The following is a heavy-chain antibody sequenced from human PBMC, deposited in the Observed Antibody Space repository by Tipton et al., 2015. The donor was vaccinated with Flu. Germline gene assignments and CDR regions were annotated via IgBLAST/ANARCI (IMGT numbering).Heavy chain of an antibody. CDR1: GASISSAAYY. D-gene: IGHD4-23*01. CDR2: IYTSGST. V-gene: IGHV4-61*02. J-gene: IGHJ3*02. CDR3: ARGPTVVIPVYAFDI. Sequence: TLSLTCTVSGASISSAAYYWSWIRQPAGKGLEWIGRIYTSGSTNYNPSLKSRVSISLDTSKKQFSLKLTSVTAADAAVYYCARGPTVVIPVYAFDIWGQGTMVIVSS.